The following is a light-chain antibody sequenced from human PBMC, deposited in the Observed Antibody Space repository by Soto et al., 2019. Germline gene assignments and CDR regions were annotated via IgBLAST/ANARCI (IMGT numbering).Light chain of an antibody. J-gene: IGKJ4*01. Sequence: EIVLTQSPGTLSLSPGERATLSCRASQSVSSSYLAWYQQKPGQAPRLLIYGASSRATGIPDRFSGSGSGTAFTLTISRLEPEDFAVYYCPHYGSSPGAFGGGTKVEIK. CDR2: GAS. CDR1: QSVSSSY. CDR3: PHYGSSPGA. V-gene: IGKV3-20*01.